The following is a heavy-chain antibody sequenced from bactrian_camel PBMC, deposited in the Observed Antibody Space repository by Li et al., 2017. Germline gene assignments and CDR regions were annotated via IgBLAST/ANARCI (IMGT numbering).Heavy chain of an antibody. CDR2: IFIGGGSP. CDR3: AAVRSACYQGMHYPY. Sequence: GGSVQAGGSLRLPCLASTDSVGNYCMAWFRQAPGESREEIGNIFIGGGSPWYADSVRGRFTFSQDKPKKTLYLQMNDLKPEDTATYYCAAVRSACYQGMHYPYWGLGTQVTVS. V-gene: IGHV3S31*01. J-gene: IGHJ4*01. CDR1: TDSVGNYC. D-gene: IGHD2*01.